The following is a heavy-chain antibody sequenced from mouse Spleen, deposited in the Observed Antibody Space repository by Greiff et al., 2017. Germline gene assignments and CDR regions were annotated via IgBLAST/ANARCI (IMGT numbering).Heavy chain of an antibody. J-gene: IGHJ2*01. D-gene: IGHD2-5*01. CDR3: ARRDSNYGYYFDY. V-gene: IGHV1-42*01. CDR1: GYSFTGYY. CDR2: INPSTGGT. Sequence: EVKLQESGPELVKPGASVKISCKASGYSFTGYYMNWVKQSPEKSLEWIGEINPSTGGTTYNQKFKAKATLTVDKSSSTAYMQLKSLTSEDSAVYYCARRDSNYGYYFDYWGQGTTLTVSS.